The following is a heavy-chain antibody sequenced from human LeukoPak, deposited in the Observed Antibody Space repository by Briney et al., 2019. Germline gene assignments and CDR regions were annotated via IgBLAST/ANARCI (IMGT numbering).Heavy chain of an antibody. CDR3: ARGGYVYYYYMDV. V-gene: IGHV1-2*02. Sequence: GASVKVSCKASGYTFTSYDINWVRQATGQGLEWMGWMNPNSGGTNYAQKFQGRVTMTRDTSISTAYMELSRLRSDDTAVYYCARGGYVYYYYMDVWGKGTTVTVSS. CDR2: MNPNSGGT. J-gene: IGHJ6*03. D-gene: IGHD5-12*01. CDR1: GYTFTSYD.